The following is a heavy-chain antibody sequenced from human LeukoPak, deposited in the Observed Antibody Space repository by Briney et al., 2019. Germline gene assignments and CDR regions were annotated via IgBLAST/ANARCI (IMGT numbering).Heavy chain of an antibody. CDR1: GYTFTGYY. J-gene: IGHJ4*02. D-gene: IGHD2-15*01. V-gene: IGHV1-2*06. CDR3: ARLVVVAATLDY. Sequence: ASVKVSCKASGYTFTGYYMHWVRQAPGQGLEWMGRINPNSGGTNYAQKFQGRVTMIRDTSISTAYMEMSRLRSDDTAVYYCARLVVVAATLDYWGQGTLVTVSS. CDR2: INPNSGGT.